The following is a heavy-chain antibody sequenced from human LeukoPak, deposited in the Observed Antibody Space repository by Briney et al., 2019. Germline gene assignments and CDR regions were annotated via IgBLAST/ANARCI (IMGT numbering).Heavy chain of an antibody. CDR1: GFTFSSYA. J-gene: IGHJ4*02. D-gene: IGHD6-19*01. Sequence: GGSLRLSCAASGFTFSSYAMSWVRQAPGKGLEWVSYISSSSSTIYYADSVKGRFTISRDNAKNSLYLQMNSLRAEDTAVYYCARDREQWPTYYFDYWGQGTLVTVSS. CDR3: ARDREQWPTYYFDY. CDR2: ISSSSSTI. V-gene: IGHV3-48*04.